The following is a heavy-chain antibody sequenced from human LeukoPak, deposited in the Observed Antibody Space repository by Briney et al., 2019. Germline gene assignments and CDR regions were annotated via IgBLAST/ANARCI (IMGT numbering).Heavy chain of an antibody. CDR1: GGSISSSSYY. Sequence: SEPLSLTCTVSGGSISSSSYYWGWIRQPPGKGLEWIGSIYYSGSTYYNPSLKSRVTISVDTSKNQFSLKLSSVTAADTAVYYCARKTSYDSSGYEYFDYWGQGTLVTVSS. J-gene: IGHJ4*02. CDR3: ARKTSYDSSGYEYFDY. D-gene: IGHD3-22*01. CDR2: IYYSGST. V-gene: IGHV4-39*01.